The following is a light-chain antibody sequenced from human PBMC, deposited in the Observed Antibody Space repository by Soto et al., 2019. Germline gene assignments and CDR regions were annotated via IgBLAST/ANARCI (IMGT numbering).Light chain of an antibody. CDR3: QTWGTGIPWV. J-gene: IGLJ3*02. Sequence: QPVLTQSPSASASLGASVKLTCTLSSGHSSYAIAWHQQQPEKGPRYLMKLNSDGSHSKGDGIPDHFSGSSSGAERYLTISSLQSEDEADYYCQTWGTGIPWVFGGGTKVTVL. CDR2: LNSDGSH. CDR1: SGHSSYA. V-gene: IGLV4-69*01.